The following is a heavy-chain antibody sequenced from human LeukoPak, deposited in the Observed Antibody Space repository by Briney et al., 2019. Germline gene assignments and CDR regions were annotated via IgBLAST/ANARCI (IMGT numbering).Heavy chain of an antibody. CDR3: ARDLGLVYYDSSGYYS. CDR2: IYYSGST. D-gene: IGHD3-22*01. Sequence: SETLSLTCTVSGGSVSSGSYYWSWIRQPPGKGLEWIGYIYYSGSTNYNPSLRSRVTISVDKSKNQFSLKLSSVTAADTAVYYCARDLGLVYYDSSGYYSWGQGTMVTVSS. V-gene: IGHV4-61*01. CDR1: GGSVSSGSYY. J-gene: IGHJ3*01.